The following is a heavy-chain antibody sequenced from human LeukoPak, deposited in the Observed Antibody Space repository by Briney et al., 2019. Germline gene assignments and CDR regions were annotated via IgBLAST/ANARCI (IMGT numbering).Heavy chain of an antibody. CDR2: IYYSGST. J-gene: IGHJ4*02. CDR3: ARATSGGAPSYFDY. CDR1: GGSISSYY. D-gene: IGHD1-26*01. Sequence: SETLSLTCTVSGGSISSYYWSWIRQPPGKGLEWIGYIYYSGSTNYNPSLKSRVTISVDTSKNQFSLKLSSVTAADTAVYYCARATSGGAPSYFDYWGQGTLVTVSS. V-gene: IGHV4-59*12.